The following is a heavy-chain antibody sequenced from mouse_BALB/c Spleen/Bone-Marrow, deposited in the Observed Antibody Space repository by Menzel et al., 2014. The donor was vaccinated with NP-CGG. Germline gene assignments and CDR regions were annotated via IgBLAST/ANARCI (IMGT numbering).Heavy chain of an antibody. V-gene: IGHV14-3*02. Sequence: VQLQQSGAELVKPGASVKLSCTASGFNIKDTYMHWVKQRPEQGLGWIGRIDPASGNTKYDPKFQGKATITADTSSNTAYLQLSSLTSEDTAVYYCAREVDYAMDYWGQGTSVTVSS. CDR3: AREVDYAMDY. CDR1: GFNIKDTY. D-gene: IGHD1-1*01. J-gene: IGHJ4*01. CDR2: IDPASGNT.